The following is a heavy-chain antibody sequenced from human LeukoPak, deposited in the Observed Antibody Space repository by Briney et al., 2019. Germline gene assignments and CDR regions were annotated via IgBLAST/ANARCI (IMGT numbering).Heavy chain of an antibody. CDR3: VKDRGNHVTDY. Sequence: SETLSLTCTVSGGSISSSPCYWGWIRQPPGKGLEWFGTICSGGSTYYNPSLKSRVTISVDTSKNQFSLKLSSLTAADTAVYHCVKDRGNHVTDYWGQGTLVTVSS. V-gene: IGHV4-39*07. CDR2: ICSGGST. J-gene: IGHJ4*02. CDR1: GGSISSSPCY. D-gene: IGHD1-14*01.